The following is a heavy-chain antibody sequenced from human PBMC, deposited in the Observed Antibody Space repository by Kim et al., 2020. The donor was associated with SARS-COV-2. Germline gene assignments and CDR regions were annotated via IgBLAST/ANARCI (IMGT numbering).Heavy chain of an antibody. CDR3: ARDLGGRSIAAAAAFDI. D-gene: IGHD6-6*01. V-gene: IGHV4-59*01. J-gene: IGHJ3*02. Sequence: LKSRVTISVDTSKNQCSLKLSSVTAADTAVYYCARDLGGRSIAAAAAFDIWGQGTMVTVSS.